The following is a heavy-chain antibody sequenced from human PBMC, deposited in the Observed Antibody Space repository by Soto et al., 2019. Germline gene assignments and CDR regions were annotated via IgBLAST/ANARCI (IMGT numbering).Heavy chain of an antibody. CDR2: ISWNSGSI. CDR3: AKDSYYDFWSGSLNWFDP. Sequence: GGSLRLSCAASGFTFDDYAMHWVRQAPGKGLEWVSGISWNSGSIGYADSVKGRFTISRDNAKNSLYLQMNSLRAEDTALYYCAKDSYYDFWSGSLNWFDPWGQGTLVTVSS. CDR1: GFTFDDYA. V-gene: IGHV3-9*01. D-gene: IGHD3-3*01. J-gene: IGHJ5*02.